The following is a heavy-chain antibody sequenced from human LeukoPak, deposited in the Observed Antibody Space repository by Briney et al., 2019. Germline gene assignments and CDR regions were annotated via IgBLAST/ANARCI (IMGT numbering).Heavy chain of an antibody. J-gene: IGHJ6*04. CDR2: IIPIFGTA. Sequence: SVKVSCKASGGTFSSYAISWVRQAPGHRLEWMGGIIPIFGTANYAQKFQGRVTITADESTSTAYMELSSLRPEDTAVYYCARREVVVVPAAPPDYYGMDVWGKGTTVTVSS. CDR3: ARREVVVVPAAPPDYYGMDV. D-gene: IGHD2-2*01. CDR1: GGTFSSYA. V-gene: IGHV1-69*01.